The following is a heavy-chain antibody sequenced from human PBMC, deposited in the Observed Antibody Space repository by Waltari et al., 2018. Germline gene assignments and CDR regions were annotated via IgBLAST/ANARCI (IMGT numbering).Heavy chain of an antibody. V-gene: IGHV2-26*01. D-gene: IGHD3-16*01. CDR3: ARILLGYDYIWGSYARTPDY. J-gene: IGHJ4*02. CDR1: GFSLSNARMG. Sequence: QVTLKESGPVLVKPTETLTLTCTVSGFSLSNARMGVSWIRQPPGKALEWLAHIFSNDEKSYSTSLKSRLTISKDTSKSQVVLTMTNMDPVDTATYYCARILLGYDYIWGSYARTPDYWGQGTLVTVSS. CDR2: IFSNDEK.